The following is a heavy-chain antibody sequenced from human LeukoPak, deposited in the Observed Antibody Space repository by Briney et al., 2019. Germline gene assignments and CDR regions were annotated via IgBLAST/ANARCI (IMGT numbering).Heavy chain of an antibody. CDR3: AKDRYGSDQKDN. V-gene: IGHV3-23*01. Sequence: GGSLRLSCAASGFSFSSYVMNWVRQAPGKGLEWVSGISGSGVSTYYADSVKGRFTISRDNSKNTVSLQMNSLRAEDTAVYYYAKDRYGSDQKDNWGQGTLVTVSS. D-gene: IGHD3-10*01. CDR2: ISGSGVST. J-gene: IGHJ4*02. CDR1: GFSFSSYV.